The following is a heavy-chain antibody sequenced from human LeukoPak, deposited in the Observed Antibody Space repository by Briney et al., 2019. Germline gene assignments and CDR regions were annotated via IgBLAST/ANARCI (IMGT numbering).Heavy chain of an antibody. CDR3: APSRGGCSSTSCYNANAY. J-gene: IGHJ4*02. CDR2: INHSGST. Sequence: SETLSLTCAVYGGSFSGYYWSWIRQPPGKGLEWIGEINHSGSTNHNPSLKSRVTISEDTSKNQFSLKLSSVTAADTAVYYCAPSRGGCSSTSCYNANAYWGQGTLVTVSS. CDR1: GGSFSGYY. D-gene: IGHD2-2*02. V-gene: IGHV4-34*01.